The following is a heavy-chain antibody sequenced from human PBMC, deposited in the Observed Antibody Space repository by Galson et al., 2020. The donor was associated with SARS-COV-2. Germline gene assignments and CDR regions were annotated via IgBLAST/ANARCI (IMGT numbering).Heavy chain of an antibody. D-gene: IGHD3-10*01. CDR1: GCSINIYY. CDR2: LYYGGKT. V-gene: IGHV4-59*01. Sequence: ASEPLSLTCTVSGCSINIYYWSWIRQPPGKGLEWIGYLYYGGKTNYNPSLKSRVTISVDTSKSQFSLTLSSVTAADTAVYYCARLPVVRGVDYWGQGILVTVSS. CDR3: ARLPVVRGVDY. J-gene: IGHJ4*02.